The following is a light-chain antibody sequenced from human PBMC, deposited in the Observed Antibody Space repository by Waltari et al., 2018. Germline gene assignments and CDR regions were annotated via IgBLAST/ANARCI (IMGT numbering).Light chain of an antibody. J-gene: IGLJ2*01. CDR3: QSYDTSLNAV. V-gene: IGLV1-40*01. CDR2: DNN. Sequence: QSVLTQPPSMSGAPGQRVTISCPGSSSNIGAGYDFHWYQRLPGAAPQVIIYDNNNRPSGVPDRFSGSKSGTSATLAITGLQAEDEADYYCQSYDTSLNAVFGGGTKLTVL. CDR1: SSNIGAGYD.